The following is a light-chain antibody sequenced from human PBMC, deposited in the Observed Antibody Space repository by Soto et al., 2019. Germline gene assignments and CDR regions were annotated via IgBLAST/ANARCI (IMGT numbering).Light chain of an antibody. CDR1: QNINNY. CDR3: QQTHSTLPIT. CDR2: AAS. Sequence: DIQMTQSPSSLSASVGDRVTITCRASQNINNYLNWYHQKPGKAPKLLIYAASSLQSGVPSRFSGSGSGTDFTLTISSLQPEDFATYYCQQTHSTLPITFGQGTRLEI. V-gene: IGKV1-39*01. J-gene: IGKJ5*01.